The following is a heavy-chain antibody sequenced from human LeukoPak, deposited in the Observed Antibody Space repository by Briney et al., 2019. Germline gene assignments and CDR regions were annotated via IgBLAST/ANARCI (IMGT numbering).Heavy chain of an antibody. Sequence: PSETLSLTCTVSGGSISSYYWSWIRQPPGKGLEWIAYISYSGSTNYNPSLKSRVTISVDTSKNQFSLKLSSVTAADTAVYYCARGRYIYDSSDCYARFDYWGQGTLVTVSS. CDR1: GGSISSYY. CDR3: ARGRYIYDSSDCYARFDY. J-gene: IGHJ4*02. D-gene: IGHD3-22*01. CDR2: ISYSGST. V-gene: IGHV4-59*01.